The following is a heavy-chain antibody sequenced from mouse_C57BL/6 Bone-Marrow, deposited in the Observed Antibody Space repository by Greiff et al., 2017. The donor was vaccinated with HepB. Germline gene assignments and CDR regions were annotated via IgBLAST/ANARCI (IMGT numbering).Heavy chain of an antibody. J-gene: IGHJ3*01. CDR1: GFNIKNTY. Sequence: VQLKQSAAELVRPGASVKLSCTASGFNIKNTYMHWVKQRPEQGLEWIGRIEPANGNTKYAPKFQGKATITADTSSNTAYLQLSSLTSADTAIYYWARGDSYYFWFAYWSQGTLVTDSA. V-gene: IGHV14-3*01. CDR3: ARGDSYYFWFAY. CDR2: IEPANGNT. D-gene: IGHD1-1*01.